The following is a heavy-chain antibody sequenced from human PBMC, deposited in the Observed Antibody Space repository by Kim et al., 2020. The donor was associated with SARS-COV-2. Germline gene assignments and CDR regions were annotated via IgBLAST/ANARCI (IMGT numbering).Heavy chain of an antibody. Sequence: SETLSLTCTVSGGSISSGDYYWSWIRQPPGKGLEWIGYIYYSGSTYYNPSLKSRVTISVDTSKNQFSLKLSSVTAADTAVYYCARAFYYDSSGYFDLWGRGTLVTVSS. CDR2: IYYSGST. V-gene: IGHV4-30-4*01. CDR1: GGSISSGDYY. J-gene: IGHJ2*01. CDR3: ARAFYYDSSGYFDL. D-gene: IGHD3-22*01.